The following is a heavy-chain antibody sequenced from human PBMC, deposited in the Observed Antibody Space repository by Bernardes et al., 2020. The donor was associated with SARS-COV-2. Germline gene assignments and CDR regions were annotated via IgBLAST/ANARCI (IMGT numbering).Heavy chain of an antibody. CDR1: GFTFDDYA. Sequence: SLILSCAASGFTFDDYAMHWVRQAPGQGLEWVSGISWNSGSIGYADSVKGRFTISRDNAKNSLYLQMNSLRAEDTALYYCAKDPHGMDVWGQGTTVTVSS. V-gene: IGHV3-9*01. CDR3: AKDPHGMDV. CDR2: ISWNSGSI. J-gene: IGHJ6*02.